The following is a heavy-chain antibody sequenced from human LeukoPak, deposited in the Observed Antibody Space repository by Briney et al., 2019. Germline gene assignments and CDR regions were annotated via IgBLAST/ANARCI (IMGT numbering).Heavy chain of an antibody. J-gene: IGHJ4*02. CDR3: ARSRGQQLAYFDY. V-gene: IGHV1-2*02. D-gene: IGHD6-13*01. CDR1: RYTFTGYY. Sequence: GASVKVSCKASRYTFTGYYMHWVRPAPGQGLEWMGWMNLNSGGTNYAQTFQGRVTMTRVTPISTAYMELTGLKSDDTAVYYCARSRGQQLAYFDYWGQGTLVTVSS. CDR2: MNLNSGGT.